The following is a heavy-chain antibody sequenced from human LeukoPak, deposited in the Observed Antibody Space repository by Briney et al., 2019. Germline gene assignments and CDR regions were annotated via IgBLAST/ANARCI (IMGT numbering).Heavy chain of an antibody. CDR2: ISYDGSNK. CDR3: ARGNFYDSSGYPEYFQN. V-gene: IGHV3-30*04. CDR1: GFTFSSYA. J-gene: IGHJ1*01. Sequence: GGSLRFSCAASGFTFSSYAMHWVRQAPGKGLEWVAVISYDGSNKYYADSVKGRFTISRDNSKNTLYLQMNSLRAEDTAVYYCARGNFYDSSGYPEYFQNWGQGTLVTVSS. D-gene: IGHD3-22*01.